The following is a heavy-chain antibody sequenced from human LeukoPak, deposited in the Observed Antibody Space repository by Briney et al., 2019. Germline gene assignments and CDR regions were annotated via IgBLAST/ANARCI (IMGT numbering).Heavy chain of an antibody. CDR1: GGSISSYY. V-gene: IGHV4-59*08. CDR2: IYYSGST. Sequence: PSETLSLTCTVSGGSISSYYWSWIRQPPGKGLEWIGYIYYSGSTNYNPSLKSRVTISVDTSKNQFSLKLSSVTAADTAVYYCARQPGRGAWCFDLWGRGTLAAVSS. J-gene: IGHJ2*01. CDR3: ARQPGRGAWCFDL. D-gene: IGHD3-10*01.